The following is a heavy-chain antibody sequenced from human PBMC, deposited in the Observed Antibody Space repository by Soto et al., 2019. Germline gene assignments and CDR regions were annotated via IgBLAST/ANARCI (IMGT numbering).Heavy chain of an antibody. CDR2: IYHSGST. J-gene: IGHJ5*02. CDR1: GYSISSGYY. V-gene: IGHV4-38-2*01. D-gene: IGHD6-6*01. CDR3: AREYSSSGDFGFDP. Sequence: TLSLTCAVSGYSISSGYYWGWIRQPPGKGLEWIGSIYHSGSTYYNPSLKSRVTISVDTLKNQFSLKLSSVTAADTAVYYCAREYSSSGDFGFDPWGQGTLVTVSS.